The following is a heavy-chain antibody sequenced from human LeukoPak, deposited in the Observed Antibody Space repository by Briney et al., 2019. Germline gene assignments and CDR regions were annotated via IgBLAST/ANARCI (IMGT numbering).Heavy chain of an antibody. V-gene: IGHV4-39*01. CDR1: GGSISSSSHY. Sequence: SETLSLACTVSGGSISSSSHYWGWIRQPPGKGLEWIGTIYYSGSAYYNPSLQSRVTISIDPSNNQFSLRLSSVTAADTAVYYCARRQSGTMMEVWGKGTTVTISS. CDR2: IYYSGSA. CDR3: ARRQSGTMMEV. J-gene: IGHJ6*04. D-gene: IGHD3-10*01.